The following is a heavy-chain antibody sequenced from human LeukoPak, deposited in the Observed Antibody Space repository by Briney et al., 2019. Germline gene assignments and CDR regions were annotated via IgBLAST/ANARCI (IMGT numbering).Heavy chain of an antibody. V-gene: IGHV3-23*01. D-gene: IGHD1-26*01. CDR3: AKGTLWELPLAPFDY. Sequence: GGSLRLSCAASGFTFSSYAMSWVRQAPGKGLEWVSAISGSGGSTHYADSVKGRFTISRDNSKNTLYLQMNSLRAEDTAVYYCAKGTLWELPLAPFDYWGQGTLVTVSS. CDR2: ISGSGGST. J-gene: IGHJ4*02. CDR1: GFTFSSYA.